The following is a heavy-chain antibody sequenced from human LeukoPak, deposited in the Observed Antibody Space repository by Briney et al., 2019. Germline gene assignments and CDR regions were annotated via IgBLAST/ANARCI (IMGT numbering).Heavy chain of an antibody. CDR3: ARAFDYYDSTGYLDY. CDR2: IYYRGRS. CDR1: GFSITMSSYY. V-gene: IGHV4-39*07. Sequence: SETLSLTCTVSGFSITMSSYYWGWIRQPPGKGPEWIGSIYYRGRSYYSPSLKSRVTISVFTSRSQFSLRLSSVTAADTAVYYCARAFDYYDSTGYLDYWGQGLLVTVSS. J-gene: IGHJ4*02. D-gene: IGHD3-22*01.